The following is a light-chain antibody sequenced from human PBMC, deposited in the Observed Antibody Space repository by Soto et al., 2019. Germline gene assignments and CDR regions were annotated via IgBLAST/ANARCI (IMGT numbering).Light chain of an antibody. CDR3: ATWDDSLNGVV. J-gene: IGLJ2*01. Sequence: QAVVTQPPSVSGAPRQRVTISCSGSRSNIGDNAVNWYQQFPGKAPTLLIYYDDLVPPGVSYRFSGSKSGTSASLAISGLQSEDEADYYCATWDDSLNGVVFGGGTKLTVL. V-gene: IGLV1-36*01. CDR2: YDD. CDR1: RSNIGDNA.